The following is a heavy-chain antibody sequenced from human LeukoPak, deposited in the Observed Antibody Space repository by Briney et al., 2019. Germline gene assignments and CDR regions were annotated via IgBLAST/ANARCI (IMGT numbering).Heavy chain of an antibody. CDR2: IYYSGST. D-gene: IGHD6-19*01. CDR1: GGSISWSSYY. V-gene: IGHV4-39*01. J-gene: IGHJ4*02. CDR3: ARQEADSSGSYYFDY. Sequence: SETLSLTCTVSGGSISWSSYYWGWIRQPPGKGLEWIGSIYYSGSTYSNPSLKSRVTISIDTSKNQFSLKLNSVTAADTTVYYCARQEADSSGSYYFDYWGQGTLVTVSS.